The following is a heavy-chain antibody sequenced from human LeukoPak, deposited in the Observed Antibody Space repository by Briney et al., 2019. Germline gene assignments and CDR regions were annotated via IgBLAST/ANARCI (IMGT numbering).Heavy chain of an antibody. V-gene: IGHV3-21*01. CDR2: ISSSSSYI. CDR3: ARDRGPNDYVWGSYRYHAFDI. CDR1: GFTFSSYS. J-gene: IGHJ3*02. Sequence: GGSLRLSCAASGFTFSSYSMNWVRQAPGKGLEWVSSISSSSSYIYYADSVKGRFTISRDNAKNSLYLQMNSLRGEDTAVYYCARDRGPNDYVWGSYRYHAFDIWGQGTMVTVSS. D-gene: IGHD3-16*02.